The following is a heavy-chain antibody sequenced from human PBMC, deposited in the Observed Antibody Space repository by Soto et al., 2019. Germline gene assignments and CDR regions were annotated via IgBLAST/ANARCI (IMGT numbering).Heavy chain of an antibody. Sequence: PSETLSLTCTVSGASISFSYWSWIRQPPGKGLEWIGFIYNSGSTNYNPSLKSRVTVSVDTSKNQFSLKLSSVTAADTAVYYCARPNSGSYPHAFDIWGQGTMVTVSS. D-gene: IGHD1-26*01. CDR2: IYNSGST. V-gene: IGHV4-59*01. J-gene: IGHJ3*02. CDR1: GASISFSY. CDR3: ARPNSGSYPHAFDI.